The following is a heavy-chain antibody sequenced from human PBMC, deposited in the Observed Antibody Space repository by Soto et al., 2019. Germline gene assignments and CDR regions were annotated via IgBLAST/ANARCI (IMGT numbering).Heavy chain of an antibody. CDR3: ARGLATLPVFAFDV. Sequence: ESGPTLVKPTQTLTLTCSFSGFSLSTSGVGVGWVRQPPGKALEWLALIYWSGDEHYRPSLKSRLTITKATSKNQVVLIMTNMDPVDTATYYCARGLATLPVFAFDVWGQGTTVTVSS. V-gene: IGHV2-5*01. CDR1: GFSLSTSGVG. J-gene: IGHJ3*01. CDR2: IYWSGDE. D-gene: IGHD6-6*01.